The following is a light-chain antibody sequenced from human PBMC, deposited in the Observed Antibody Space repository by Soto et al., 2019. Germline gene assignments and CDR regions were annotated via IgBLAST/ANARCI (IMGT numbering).Light chain of an antibody. CDR2: DAS. CDR3: QQYNSYSPAT. Sequence: DIQMTQSPSMLSASVGDRVTIACRASQSIRRWLAWYQQKPGKAPKLLIFDASTLESGVPSRFSGRGSETEFTLTISSLQPDDFATYHCQQYNSYSPATFGQGTKVDIK. V-gene: IGKV1-5*01. CDR1: QSIRRW. J-gene: IGKJ1*01.